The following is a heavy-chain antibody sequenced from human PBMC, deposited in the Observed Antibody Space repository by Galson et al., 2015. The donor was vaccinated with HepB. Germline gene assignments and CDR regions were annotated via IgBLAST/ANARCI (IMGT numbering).Heavy chain of an antibody. D-gene: IGHD3-22*01. CDR1: GFTFSSYS. V-gene: IGHV3-48*02. CDR3: ARDGNYDSSGYSYFFDY. J-gene: IGHJ4*02. Sequence: PLRLSCAASGFTFSSYSMNWVRQAPGKGLEWVSYISSSSSTIYYADSVEGRFTISRDSAKNSLYLQMNSLRDEDTAVYYCARDGNYDSSGYSYFFDYWGQGTLVTVSS. CDR2: ISSSSSTI.